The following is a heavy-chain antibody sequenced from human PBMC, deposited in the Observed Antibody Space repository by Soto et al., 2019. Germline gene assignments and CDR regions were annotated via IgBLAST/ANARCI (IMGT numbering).Heavy chain of an antibody. Sequence: EASVKVSCKSSGYTFTSHYVHCVRQAPGQGLEWVGVINPSGGNTGYAQKFQGRVTMTRDTSTSTVYMELSSLRSEDTAMYYCARDHSNDDSVWWLDLWGRGTLVTVSS. CDR2: INPSGGNT. D-gene: IGHD3-16*01. CDR3: ARDHSNDDSVWWLDL. V-gene: IGHV1-46*03. CDR1: GYTFTSHY. J-gene: IGHJ5*02.